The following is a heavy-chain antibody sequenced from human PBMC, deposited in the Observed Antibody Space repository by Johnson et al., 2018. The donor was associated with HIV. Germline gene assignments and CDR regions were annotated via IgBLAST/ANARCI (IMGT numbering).Heavy chain of an antibody. Sequence: QMMLVESGGGLVKPGGSLRLSCAASGFTFSDYYMSWIRQAPGKGLEWVSYISSSGSTIYYADSVKGRFTISRDNAKNSLYLQMNSLRAEDTAVYYCSTRDPTHRRGVFDIWGQGTMVTVSS. CDR2: ISSSGSTI. J-gene: IGHJ3*02. D-gene: IGHD2-8*02. CDR1: GFTFSDYY. CDR3: STRDPTHRRGVFDI. V-gene: IGHV3-11*04.